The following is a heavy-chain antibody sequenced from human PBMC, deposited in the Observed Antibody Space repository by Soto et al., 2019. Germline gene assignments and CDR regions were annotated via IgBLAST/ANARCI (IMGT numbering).Heavy chain of an antibody. CDR1: GFTFSSYS. CDR3: ARDVYGDYGSEPVEAY. V-gene: IGHV3-48*01. CDR2: ISSSSSTI. Sequence: EVQLVESGGGLVQPGGSVGLSCAASGFTFSSYSMNWVRQAPGKGLEWVSCISSSSSTIYYADSVKGRFTISRDNAKNSLYLQMNSLGAEDTAVYYCARDVYGDYGSEPVEAYLGQGTLVTVSS. J-gene: IGHJ4*02. D-gene: IGHD4-17*01.